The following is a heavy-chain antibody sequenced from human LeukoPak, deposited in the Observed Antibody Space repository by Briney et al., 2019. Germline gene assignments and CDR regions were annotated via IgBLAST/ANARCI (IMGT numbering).Heavy chain of an antibody. Sequence: ASVKVSCKASGYTFTGHYMHWVRQAPGQGLEWMGWINPNSGGTNYAQKFQGRVTMTRDTSISTAYMELSRLRSDDTAVYYCASGNYGSGSYYPIFPDYWGQGTLVTVSS. V-gene: IGHV1-2*02. CDR1: GYTFTGHY. D-gene: IGHD3-10*01. CDR2: INPNSGGT. J-gene: IGHJ4*02. CDR3: ASGNYGSGSYYPIFPDY.